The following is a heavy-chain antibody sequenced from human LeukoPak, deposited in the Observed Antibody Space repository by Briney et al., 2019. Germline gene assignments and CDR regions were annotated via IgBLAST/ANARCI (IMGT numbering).Heavy chain of an antibody. CDR2: ISYSGST. Sequence: SQTLSLTCTVSGGSISSGDYYWSWIRQPPGKGLEWIGYISYSGSTYYNPSLKSRVTISVDTSKNQFSLKLSSVTAADTAVYYCARDSSITGSTIWFDPWGQGTLVTVSS. CDR3: ARDSSITGSTIWFDP. D-gene: IGHD2-2*01. V-gene: IGHV4-30-4*01. CDR1: GGSISSGDYY. J-gene: IGHJ5*02.